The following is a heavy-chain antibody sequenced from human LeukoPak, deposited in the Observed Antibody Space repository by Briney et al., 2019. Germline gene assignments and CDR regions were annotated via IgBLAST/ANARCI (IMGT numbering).Heavy chain of an antibody. CDR1: GVSISSDRFY. CDR3: ARVPDWTYVPDY. CDR2: IKSSNT. V-gene: IGHV4-61*02. Sequence: SETLSLTCTVSGVSISSDRFYWTWVRQPAGKGLEWIGRIKSSNTNYNPSLKSRVSISLDTSTNQFSLKLSSLTAADTAVYYCARVPDWTYVPDYWGRGTLVTVSS. J-gene: IGHJ4*02. D-gene: IGHD3-16*01.